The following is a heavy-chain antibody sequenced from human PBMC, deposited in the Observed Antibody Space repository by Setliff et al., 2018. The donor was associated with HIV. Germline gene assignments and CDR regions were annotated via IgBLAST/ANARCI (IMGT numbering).Heavy chain of an antibody. J-gene: IGHJ4*02. CDR1: GVSFSSSSYY. CDR2: FYYSGST. CDR3: ARQKTVTTYFDY. Sequence: SETLSLTCTVSGVSFSSSSYYRGWIRQPPGKGLEWIGSFYYSGSTYYNPSLKSRVTISVDTSKNQFSLKLSSVTAADTAVYYCARQKTVTTYFDYWGQGTLVTVSS. V-gene: IGHV4-39*01. D-gene: IGHD4-17*01.